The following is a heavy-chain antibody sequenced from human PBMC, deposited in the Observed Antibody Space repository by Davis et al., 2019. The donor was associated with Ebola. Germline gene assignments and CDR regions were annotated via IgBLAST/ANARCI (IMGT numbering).Heavy chain of an antibody. J-gene: IGHJ3*02. Sequence: ASVKVSCKASGYTFTSYYMHWVRQAPAQPLAWLGILNPRACSTTYAQKFQGRVTMTRDTSTSTVYMELSSLRSEETAVYYCAREVLRFLEWPDAFDIWGQGTMVTVSS. V-gene: IGHV1-46*01. D-gene: IGHD3-3*01. CDR3: AREVLRFLEWPDAFDI. CDR1: GYTFTSYY. CDR2: LNPRACST.